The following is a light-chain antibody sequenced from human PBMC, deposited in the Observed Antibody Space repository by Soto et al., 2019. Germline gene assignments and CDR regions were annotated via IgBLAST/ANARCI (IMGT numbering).Light chain of an antibody. V-gene: IGLV2-14*01. CDR2: EVS. Sequence: QSALTQPASVSGSPGQSITISCTGTSSDVGGYNYVSWYQQHPGKAPKLMIYEVSNRPSGVSNRFSGSKSDNTASLTISGLQAEDEADYYCSSYTSSSTLVVFGGGTKVTV. CDR3: SSYTSSSTLVV. J-gene: IGLJ2*01. CDR1: SSDVGGYNY.